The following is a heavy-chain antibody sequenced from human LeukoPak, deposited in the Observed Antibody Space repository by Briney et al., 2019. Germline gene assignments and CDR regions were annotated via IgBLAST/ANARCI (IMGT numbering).Heavy chain of an antibody. Sequence: SETLSLTCTVSGGSISSYYWSWIRQPPGKGLEWIGYIYYSGSTNYNPSLKSRVTISVDTSKNQFSLKLSSVTAADTAVYYCARSTIYFDYWGQGTLVTVFS. V-gene: IGHV4-59*08. CDR3: ARSTIYFDY. J-gene: IGHJ4*02. CDR2: IYYSGST. D-gene: IGHD2/OR15-2a*01. CDR1: GGSISSYY.